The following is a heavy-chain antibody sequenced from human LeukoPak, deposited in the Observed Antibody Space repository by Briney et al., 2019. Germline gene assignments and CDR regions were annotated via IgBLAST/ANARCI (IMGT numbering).Heavy chain of an antibody. CDR1: GFTVSSNY. CDR2: IRSKAYGGTT. D-gene: IGHD3-16*02. J-gene: IGHJ4*02. Sequence: GGFLRLSCAASGFTVSSNYMSWVRQAPGKGLEWVGFIRSKAYGGTTEYAASVKGRFTISRDDSKSIAYLQMNSLKTEDTAVYYCTSRYDYVWGSYRPTDYWGQGTLVTVSS. CDR3: TSRYDYVWGSYRPTDY. V-gene: IGHV3-49*04.